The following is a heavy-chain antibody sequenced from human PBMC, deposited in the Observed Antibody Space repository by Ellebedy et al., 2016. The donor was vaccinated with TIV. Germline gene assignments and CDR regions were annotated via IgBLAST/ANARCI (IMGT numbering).Heavy chain of an antibody. CDR1: GFTSSSYA. V-gene: IGHV3-23*01. Sequence: GGSLRLSXAASGFTSSSYAMSWVRQAPGKGPEWVSTVSGSDGSVHYTDSVKGRFTISRDNSKNTLYLQMRSLRAEDSAVYYCAKDNEFSSSWYSPVDTFDIWGQGTTVTVSS. J-gene: IGHJ3*02. CDR2: VSGSDGSV. CDR3: AKDNEFSSSWYSPVDTFDI. D-gene: IGHD6-13*01.